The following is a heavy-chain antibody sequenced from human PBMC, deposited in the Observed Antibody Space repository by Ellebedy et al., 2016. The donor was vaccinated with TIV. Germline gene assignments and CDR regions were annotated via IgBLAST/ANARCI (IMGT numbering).Heavy chain of an antibody. D-gene: IGHD3-10*01. CDR1: GYTFTGYF. Sequence: ASVKVSXKASGYTFTGYFLHWVRQAPGQGLEWVGWINPNSGRSIYPEKFRGRVTLTRDTSSNTVFLEVHGLISDDTAVYYCARPLIRGLILTSYLEYWGQGTLVTVAS. J-gene: IGHJ4*02. V-gene: IGHV1-2*02. CDR2: INPNSGRS. CDR3: ARPLIRGLILTSYLEY.